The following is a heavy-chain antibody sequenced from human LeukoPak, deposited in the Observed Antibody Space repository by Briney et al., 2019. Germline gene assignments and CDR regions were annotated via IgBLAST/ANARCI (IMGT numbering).Heavy chain of an antibody. Sequence: ASVNVSCTASGYTFTSYGISWVRQAPGQGLEWMGWISAYNGNTNYAQKLQGRVTMTTDTSTSTAYMELRSLRSDDTAVYYCAREKYYYDSSGLPDAFDIWGQGAMVTVSS. CDR3: AREKYYYDSSGLPDAFDI. J-gene: IGHJ3*02. CDR2: ISAYNGNT. V-gene: IGHV1-18*01. CDR1: GYTFTSYG. D-gene: IGHD3-22*01.